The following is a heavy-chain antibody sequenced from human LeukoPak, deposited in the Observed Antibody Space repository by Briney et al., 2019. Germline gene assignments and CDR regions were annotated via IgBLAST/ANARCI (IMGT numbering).Heavy chain of an antibody. CDR1: GGSISSHY. Sequence: SETLSLTCTVSGGSISSHYWSWIRQPPGKGLEWIGYIYYSGSTNYNPSLKSRVTISVDTSKNQFSLKLSSVTAADTAVYYCARYSGYDFRSLWGQGTLVTVSS. D-gene: IGHD5-12*01. J-gene: IGHJ4*02. V-gene: IGHV4-59*11. CDR2: IYYSGST. CDR3: ARYSGYDFRSL.